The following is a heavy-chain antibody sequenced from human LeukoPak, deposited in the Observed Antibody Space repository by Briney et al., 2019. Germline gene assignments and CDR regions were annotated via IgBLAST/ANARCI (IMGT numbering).Heavy chain of an antibody. J-gene: IGHJ4*02. V-gene: IGHV3-48*01. CDR3: ATVGSSWFYDY. CDR2: FSSSSGTM. CDR1: GFTFSTYR. Sequence: GGSLRLSCAASGFTFSTYRMNWVRQAPGKGLEWVSYFSSSSGTMYYADAVRGRFTISRDIAKNSLYLQMNSLRAEDTAVYYCATVGSSWFYDYWGQGTLVTVSS. D-gene: IGHD6-13*01.